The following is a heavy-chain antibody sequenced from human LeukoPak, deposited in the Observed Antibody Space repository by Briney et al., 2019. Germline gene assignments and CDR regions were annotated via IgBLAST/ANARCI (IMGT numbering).Heavy chain of an antibody. D-gene: IGHD3-9*01. J-gene: IGHJ4*02. CDR1: GFTFSSYS. CDR2: ISSSSSYI. Sequence: GGSLRLSCAASGFTFSSYSMNWVRQAPGKGLEWVSSISSSSSYIYYADSVKGRFTISRDNAKNSLHLQMNSLRAEDTAVYYCARDDYDILTGYFYYFDYWGQGTLVTVSS. CDR3: ARDDYDILTGYFYYFDY. V-gene: IGHV3-21*01.